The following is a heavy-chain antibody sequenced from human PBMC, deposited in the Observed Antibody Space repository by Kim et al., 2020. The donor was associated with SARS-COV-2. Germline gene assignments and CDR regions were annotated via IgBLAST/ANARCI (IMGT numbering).Heavy chain of an antibody. CDR1: GFTFSSYG. CDR2: ISYDGSNK. Sequence: GGSLRLSCAASGFTFSSYGMHWVRQAPGKGLEWVAVISYDGSNKYYADSVKGRYTITRDNSKNTLYLQMNSLRAEDTAVYYCARGAGYCSSTSCQTHALDIWGQGTMVTLSS. J-gene: IGHJ3*02. V-gene: IGHV3-33*05. D-gene: IGHD2-2*01. CDR3: ARGAGYCSSTSCQTHALDI.